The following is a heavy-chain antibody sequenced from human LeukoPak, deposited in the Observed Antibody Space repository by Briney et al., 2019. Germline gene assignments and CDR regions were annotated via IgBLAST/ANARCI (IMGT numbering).Heavy chain of an antibody. CDR3: ARDTMVRGVATGWYYYYYGMDV. Sequence: ASVKVSCKASGNTFTGYYMHWVRQAPGQGLEWMGWINPNSGGTNYAQKFQGRVTMTRDTSISTAYMELRSLRSDDTAVYYCARDTMVRGVATGWYYYYYGMDVWGQGTTVTVSS. CDR1: GNTFTGYY. D-gene: IGHD3-10*01. CDR2: INPNSGGT. V-gene: IGHV1-2*02. J-gene: IGHJ6*02.